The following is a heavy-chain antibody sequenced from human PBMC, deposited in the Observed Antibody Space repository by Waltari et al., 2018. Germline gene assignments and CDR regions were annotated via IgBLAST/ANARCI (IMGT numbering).Heavy chain of an antibody. Sequence: QVQLQESCPGLVKPSQTLSLPCTVCGRPTRSGAYYWSWIRLHPGKGLEWIGYIYYSGSTYYNPSLKSRVTISVDTSKNQFSLKLSSVTAADTAVYYCARGEDYGSGSYYFDYWGQGTLVTVSS. CDR3: ARGEDYGSGSYYFDY. CDR1: GRPTRSGAYY. V-gene: IGHV4-31*03. CDR2: IYYSGST. D-gene: IGHD3-10*01. J-gene: IGHJ4*02.